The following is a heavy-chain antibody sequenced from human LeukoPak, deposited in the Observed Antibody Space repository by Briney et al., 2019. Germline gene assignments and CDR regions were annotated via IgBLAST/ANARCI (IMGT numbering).Heavy chain of an antibody. Sequence: SETLSLTCTVSGGSISSSSYYWGWIRQPPGKGLEWIGSIYYSGSTYYNPSLKSRVTISVDTSKNQFSLKLSSVTAADTAVYYCARTKEYNWNCRYYFDYWGQGTLVTVSS. J-gene: IGHJ4*02. CDR1: GGSISSSSYY. D-gene: IGHD1-7*01. V-gene: IGHV4-39*01. CDR3: ARTKEYNWNCRYYFDY. CDR2: IYYSGST.